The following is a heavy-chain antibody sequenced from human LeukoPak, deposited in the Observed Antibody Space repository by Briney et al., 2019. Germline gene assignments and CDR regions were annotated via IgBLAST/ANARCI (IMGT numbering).Heavy chain of an antibody. CDR3: ARAAGYCSSTSCFDY. V-gene: IGHV3-48*01. D-gene: IGHD2-2*01. Sequence: GGSLRLSCAASGFTFSSYSMNWVRQAPGKGLDWVSYISSSSSTIYYADSVKGRFTISRDNAKNSLYLQMNSLRAEDTAVYYCARAAGYCSSTSCFDYWGQGTLVTVSS. CDR1: GFTFSSYS. J-gene: IGHJ4*02. CDR2: ISSSSSTI.